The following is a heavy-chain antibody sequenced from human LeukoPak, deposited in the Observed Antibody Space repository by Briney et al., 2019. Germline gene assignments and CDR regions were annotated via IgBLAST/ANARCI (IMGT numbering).Heavy chain of an antibody. CDR2: IYHTGST. V-gene: IGHV4-59*08. D-gene: IGHD3-10*01. CDR1: GGSISSYY. J-gene: IGHJ4*02. Sequence: SETLSLTCTVSGGSISSYYWTWVRQPPGKRLEWIGYIYHTGSTNYNPSLKSRVTMSLDTSKNQFSLEVSAVPAADTAVYYCARHAGGYTHFDSWGQGALVTVSS. CDR3: ARHAGGYTHFDS.